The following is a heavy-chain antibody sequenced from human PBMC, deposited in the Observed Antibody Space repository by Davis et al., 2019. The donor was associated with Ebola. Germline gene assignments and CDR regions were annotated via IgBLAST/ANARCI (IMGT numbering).Heavy chain of an antibody. CDR3: ARDEYSSSPGYSSSWYGYY. CDR2: INPNSGGT. J-gene: IGHJ4*02. CDR1: GYTFTGYY. D-gene: IGHD6-13*01. Sequence: ASVKVSCKASGYTFTGYYMHWVRQAPGQGLEWMGRINPNSGGTNYAQKFQGRVTMTRDTSISTAYMELSRLRSDDTAVYYCARDEYSSSPGYSSSWYGYYWGQGTLVTVSS. V-gene: IGHV1-2*06.